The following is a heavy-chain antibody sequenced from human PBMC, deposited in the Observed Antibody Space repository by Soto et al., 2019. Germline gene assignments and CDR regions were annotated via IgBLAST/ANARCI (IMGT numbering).Heavy chain of an antibody. J-gene: IGHJ4*02. V-gene: IGHV3-33*01. CDR2: IWYDGSNK. D-gene: IGHD3-3*01. CDR1: GFTFSSYG. CDR3: ARVMAQYYDFWSGLDY. Sequence: SLSLSCAASGFTFSSYGMHWVRQAPGKGLEWVAVIWYDGSNKYYADSVKGRFTISRDNSKNTLYLQMNSLRAEDTAVYYCARVMAQYYDFWSGLDYWGQGTLVTVSS.